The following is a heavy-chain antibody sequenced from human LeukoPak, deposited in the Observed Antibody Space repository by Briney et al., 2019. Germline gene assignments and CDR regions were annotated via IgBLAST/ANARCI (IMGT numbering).Heavy chain of an antibody. Sequence: GASVKVSCKASGYTFNNYDVNWVRQAPGQGLEWMGWMNPNSGNTGYAQKFQGRFTLTRETFISTAYMELSSLRSDDTAVYYCARAGGYYEYYFDYWGQGTLVTVSS. V-gene: IGHV1-8*01. J-gene: IGHJ4*02. D-gene: IGHD3-22*01. CDR3: ARAGGYYEYYFDY. CDR2: MNPNSGNT. CDR1: GYTFNNYD.